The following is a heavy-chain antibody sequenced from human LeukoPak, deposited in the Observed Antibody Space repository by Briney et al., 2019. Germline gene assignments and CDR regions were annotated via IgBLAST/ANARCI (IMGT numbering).Heavy chain of an antibody. CDR2: IYHSGST. CDR1: GYSINSGFY. V-gene: IGHV4-38-2*02. J-gene: IGHJ6*03. D-gene: IGHD6-6*01. CDR3: ARDFSSSSTVYYYYYMDV. Sequence: PSETLSLTCTVSGYSINSGFYWGWIRQPPGKGLEWIGSIYHSGSTHYKSSLKSRVTISVDTSKNQLSMKLPSVTAAETAIYYCARDFSSSSTVYYYYYMDVWGKGTTVTVSS.